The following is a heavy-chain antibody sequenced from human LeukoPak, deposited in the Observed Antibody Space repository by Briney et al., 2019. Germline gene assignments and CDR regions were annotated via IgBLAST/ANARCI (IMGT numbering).Heavy chain of an antibody. D-gene: IGHD4-23*01. CDR1: GGSISSSSYY. CDR2: IYYSGST. Sequence: SETLSLTCTVSGGSISSSSYYWGWIRQPPGKGLEWIGSIYYSGSTSYNASLKSRVTISVDTSKNQFSLRLSSVTAADTAVYYCARTRAYGGRPDYWGQGTLVTVSS. CDR3: ARTRAYGGRPDY. V-gene: IGHV4-39*07. J-gene: IGHJ4*02.